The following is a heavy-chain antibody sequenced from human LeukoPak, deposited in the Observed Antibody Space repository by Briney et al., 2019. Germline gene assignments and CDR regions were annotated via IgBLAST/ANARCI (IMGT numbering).Heavy chain of an antibody. Sequence: PGGSLRLSRAASGFTFSGSAMHWVRQASGRGLEWVGRIRSKANSYATAYAASVKGRFTISRDDSKNTAYLQMNSLKTEDTAVYYCTNYGSFYYWGQGTLVTVSS. CDR2: IRSKANSYAT. D-gene: IGHD3-10*01. V-gene: IGHV3-73*01. CDR3: TNYGSFYY. J-gene: IGHJ4*02. CDR1: GFTFSGSA.